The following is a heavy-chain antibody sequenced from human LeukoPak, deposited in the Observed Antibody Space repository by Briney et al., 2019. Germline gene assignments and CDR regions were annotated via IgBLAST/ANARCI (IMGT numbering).Heavy chain of an antibody. Sequence: PSETLSLTCAVYGGSFSGYYWSWIRQPPGKGLEWIGEINHSGSTNYNPSLKSRVTISVDTSKNQFSLKLSSVTAADTAVYYCARRSRRQWLVSSDYYMDVWGKGTTVTISS. V-gene: IGHV4-34*01. J-gene: IGHJ6*03. CDR2: INHSGST. CDR3: ARRSRRQWLVSSDYYMDV. D-gene: IGHD6-19*01. CDR1: GGSFSGYY.